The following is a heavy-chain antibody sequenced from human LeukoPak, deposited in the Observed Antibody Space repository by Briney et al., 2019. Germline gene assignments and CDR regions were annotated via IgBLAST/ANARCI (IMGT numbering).Heavy chain of an antibody. J-gene: IGHJ4*02. CDR2: IWYDGSNR. CDR3: AKDRGGSYSYFDY. CDR1: GFTFSSYG. D-gene: IGHD1-26*01. V-gene: IGHV3-33*06. Sequence: GRSLRLSCAASGFTFSSYGMHWVRQAPGKGLEWVAVIWYDGSNRYYADSVKGRFTISRDTSKSTLYLQMNSLRAEDTAVYYCAKDRGGSYSYFDYWGQGTLVTVSS.